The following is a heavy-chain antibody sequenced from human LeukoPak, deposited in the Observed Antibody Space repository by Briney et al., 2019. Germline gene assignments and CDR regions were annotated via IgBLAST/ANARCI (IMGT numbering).Heavy chain of an antibody. D-gene: IGHD2-2*01. J-gene: IGHJ5*02. CDR1: GYTFTSYG. V-gene: IGHV1-18*01. Sequence: GASVKVSCKASGYTFTSYGISWVRQAPGQGLEWMGWISAYNGNTNYAQKLQGRVTMTTDTSTSTAYMELRSLRSDDTAVYYCARYCSSTSCYSRAVSFDPWGQGTLVTVSS. CDR2: ISAYNGNT. CDR3: ARYCSSTSCYSRAVSFDP.